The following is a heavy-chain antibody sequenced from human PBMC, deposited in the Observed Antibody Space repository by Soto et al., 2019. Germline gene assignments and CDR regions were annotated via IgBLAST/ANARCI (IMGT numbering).Heavy chain of an antibody. CDR3: ARGGGYYDYIWGSYRYYLFDY. CDR1: GGSISSYY. CDR2: IYYSGST. Sequence: PSETLSLTCTVSGGSISSYYWSWIRQPPGKGLEWIGYIYYSGSTNYNPSLKSRVTISVDTSKNQFSLKLSSVTAADTAVYYCARGGGYYDYIWGSYRYYLFDYWGQGTLVTVSS. D-gene: IGHD3-16*02. V-gene: IGHV4-59*01. J-gene: IGHJ4*02.